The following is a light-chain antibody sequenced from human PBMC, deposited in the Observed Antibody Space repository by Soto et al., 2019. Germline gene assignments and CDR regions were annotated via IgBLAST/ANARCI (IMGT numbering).Light chain of an antibody. Sequence: DIQMTQSPSTLSASVGDRVTITCRASQSLNSELAWYQQKPGKAPKLLIYQASSLEGGLPSRFTGTRSGTEFTLTISSLQPDDSATYYCQQYNAYSLTFGGGTKVEIK. CDR1: QSLNSE. CDR3: QQYNAYSLT. V-gene: IGKV1-5*03. CDR2: QAS. J-gene: IGKJ4*01.